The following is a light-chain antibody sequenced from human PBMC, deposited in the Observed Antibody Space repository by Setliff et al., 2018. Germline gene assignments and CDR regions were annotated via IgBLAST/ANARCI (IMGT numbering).Light chain of an antibody. V-gene: IGLV2-14*01. CDR2: EVA. CDR1: IADVGYLNY. J-gene: IGLJ2*01. Sequence: QSALTQLASVSGSPGQSITISCTGTIADVGYLNYVSWYQQHPGKAPKLIIYEVATRASGVSDRFSGSKSGSTASLTISGVQTEDEADYYCNSYTTSGIILFGGGT. CDR3: NSYTTSGIIL.